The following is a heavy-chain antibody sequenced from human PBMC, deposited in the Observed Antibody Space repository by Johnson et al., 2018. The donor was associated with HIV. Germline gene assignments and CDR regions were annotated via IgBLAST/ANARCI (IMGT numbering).Heavy chain of an antibody. CDR1: GFTFSSYW. CDR3: AREGAVAGLGDAFDI. CDR2: ISGDGSRT. Sequence: VQLVESGGGLVQPGGSLILSCAASGFTFSSYWMHWVRQAPGKGLVWVARISGDGSRTYYADSVKGRFTISRDNAKNTLYLQMNSLRAEDTAVYYCAREGAVAGLGDAFDIWGQGTMVTDSS. D-gene: IGHD6-19*01. V-gene: IGHV3-74*01. J-gene: IGHJ3*02.